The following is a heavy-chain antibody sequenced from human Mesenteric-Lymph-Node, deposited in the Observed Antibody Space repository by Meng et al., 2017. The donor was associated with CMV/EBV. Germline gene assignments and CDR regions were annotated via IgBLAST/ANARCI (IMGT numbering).Heavy chain of an antibody. Sequence: GASLKISCAASGLIFNNFDMNWVRQAPGKGLEWISYISSGGSTIYYADSVKGRFTISRDNARNSLYLQMNSLRAEDTAVYYCAAPACSSTFCSPYFDFWGLGVLVTVSS. CDR2: ISSGGSTI. CDR1: GLIFNNFD. CDR3: AAPACSSTFCSPYFDF. D-gene: IGHD2-2*01. V-gene: IGHV3-48*03. J-gene: IGHJ4*02.